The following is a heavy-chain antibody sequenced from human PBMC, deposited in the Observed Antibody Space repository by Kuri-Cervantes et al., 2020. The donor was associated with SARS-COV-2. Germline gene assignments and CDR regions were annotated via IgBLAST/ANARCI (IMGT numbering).Heavy chain of an antibody. Sequence: ASVKVSXKASGYXFXDYXMYWVRQAPGQGLEWMGXXNPNXGGTXYAQKLQGXVTMTRDTSSTXXMELSRLRSDDTAVXYCARXVVRGXIQSXXYGMDVWGQGTTVTVSS. CDR3: ARXVVRGXIQSXXYGMDV. CDR2: XNPNXGGT. CDR1: GYXFXDYX. J-gene: IGHJ6*02. V-gene: IGHV1-2*04. D-gene: IGHD3-10*01.